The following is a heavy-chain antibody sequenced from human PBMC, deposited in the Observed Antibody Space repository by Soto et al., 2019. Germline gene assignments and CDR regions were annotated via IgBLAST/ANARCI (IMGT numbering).Heavy chain of an antibody. J-gene: IGHJ4*02. D-gene: IGHD6-13*01. CDR1: GFTFISYA. V-gene: IGHV3-48*03. CDR3: ARRAAAVNNPLES. Sequence: WGSLRLSGASSGFTFISYAMQWFRHSLGKALEWVLYISSTGRTIYYADSVKRRFTLYRPKAKHSLYLQLNSLTAEDTALYYCARRAAAVNNPLESWGKGTLVTVSS. CDR2: ISSTGRTI.